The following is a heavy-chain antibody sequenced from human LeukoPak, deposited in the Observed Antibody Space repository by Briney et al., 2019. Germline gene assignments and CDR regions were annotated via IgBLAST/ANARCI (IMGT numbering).Heavy chain of an antibody. CDR2: INPNSGGT. Sequence: GASVKVSCKASGYTFTGYYMHWVRQAPGQGLEWMGWINPNSGGTNYAQKFQGRVTMTRDTSISTAYMELSRLRSDDTAVNYCARVKTGYYLRWGQGTLVTVSS. V-gene: IGHV1-2*02. CDR3: ARVKTGYYLR. CDR1: GYTFTGYY. D-gene: IGHD3-9*01. J-gene: IGHJ4*02.